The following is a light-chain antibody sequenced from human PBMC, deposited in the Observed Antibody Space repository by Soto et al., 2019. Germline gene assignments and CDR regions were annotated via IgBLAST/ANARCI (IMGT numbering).Light chain of an antibody. CDR1: QSITSN. Sequence: EVVMTQSPATLSVSPGERATLSCRASQSITSNLAWYQQRPGQTPRLLIYEASTRATGIPARFSGSGSGTDFTLTITSLQSEDFAVYFCLQYHNLWAFGQGTKVDIK. CDR3: LQYHNLWA. J-gene: IGKJ1*01. V-gene: IGKV3-15*01. CDR2: EAS.